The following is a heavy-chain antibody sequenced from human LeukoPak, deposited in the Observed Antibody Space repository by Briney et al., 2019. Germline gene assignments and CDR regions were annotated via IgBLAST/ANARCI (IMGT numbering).Heavy chain of an antibody. CDR3: VRGRRGGSQNYFDD. J-gene: IGHJ4*02. CDR1: GYRFTSYW. Sequence: GDSLNISCKGSGYRFTSYWIGWARQMPGKGLEGMGIIYPGDSDTRYSPSFQGQVTNSADKSISTDYLQWSSLKASDTAMYYCVRGRRGGSQNYFDDWGQGTLVTVPS. V-gene: IGHV5-51*01. CDR2: IYPGDSDT. D-gene: IGHD1-26*01.